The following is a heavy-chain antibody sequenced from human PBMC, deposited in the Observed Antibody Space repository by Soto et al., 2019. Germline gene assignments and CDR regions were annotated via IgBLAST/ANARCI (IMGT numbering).Heavy chain of an antibody. CDR3: RRVPAAAAGIGIDH. D-gene: IGHD6-13*01. Sequence: PGGSLRLSCAASGFTFSSYWMHWVRQAPGKGLVWVARIHDDGSITNYADSVKGRFTISRDNAKNTLYLQMNSLRAEDTAVYYCRRVPAAAAGIGIDHWGQGILVTVSS. CDR1: GFTFSSYW. CDR2: IHDDGSIT. V-gene: IGHV3-74*01. J-gene: IGHJ4*02.